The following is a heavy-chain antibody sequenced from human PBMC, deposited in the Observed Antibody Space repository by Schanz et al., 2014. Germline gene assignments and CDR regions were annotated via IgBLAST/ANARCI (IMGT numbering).Heavy chain of an antibody. J-gene: IGHJ4*02. D-gene: IGHD5-18*01. CDR3: ARDRVYSYGLPADY. CDR1: GYTFTRYY. V-gene: IGHV1-46*01. CDR2: INPSGGST. Sequence: QVQLVQSGAEVKKPGASVKVSCRASGYTFTRYYMHWVRQAPGKGLGWMGIINPSGGSTDYAQKYQGRVTMTRDTSTSTVYMELSSLRSEDTAVYYCARDRVYSYGLPADYWGQGTLVTVSS.